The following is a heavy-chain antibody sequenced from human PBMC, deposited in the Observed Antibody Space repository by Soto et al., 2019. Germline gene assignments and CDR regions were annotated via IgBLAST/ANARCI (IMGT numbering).Heavy chain of an antibody. D-gene: IGHD3-3*01. V-gene: IGHV4-34*01. CDR2: INHSGST. CDR1: GGSFSGYY. Sequence: SETLSLTCAVYGGSFSGYYCSWIRQPPGKGLEWMGEINHSGSTNYNPSLKSRGTISVDTSKNQFSLKLSSVTAADAAVYYCARGPPRNRITIFAVVTTYWYYGMDVWGQGTTITVSS. J-gene: IGHJ6*02. CDR3: ARGPPRNRITIFAVVTTYWYYGMDV.